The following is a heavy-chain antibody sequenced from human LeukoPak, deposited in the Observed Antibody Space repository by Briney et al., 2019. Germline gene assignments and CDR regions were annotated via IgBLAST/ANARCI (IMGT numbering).Heavy chain of an antibody. D-gene: IGHD3-3*01. CDR3: AKGGTIFGVVKNGMDV. J-gene: IGHJ6*02. Sequence: GGSLRLSCAASGFTFSSYAMSWVRQAPGKGLEWVSAISGSGGSTYYADSVKGRFTISRDNSKNTLYLQMNSLRAEDTAVYYCAKGGTIFGVVKNGMDVWGQGTTVTVSS. V-gene: IGHV3-23*01. CDR1: GFTFSSYA. CDR2: ISGSGGST.